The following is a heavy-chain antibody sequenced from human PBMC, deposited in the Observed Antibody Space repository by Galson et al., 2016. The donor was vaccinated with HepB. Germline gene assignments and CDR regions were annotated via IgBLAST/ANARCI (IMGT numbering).Heavy chain of an antibody. Sequence: SLRLSCAASGFTFSSYGMHWVRQAPGKGLEWVAVIWYDGSNKYYADSVKGRFTISRDNSKNTLYLQMNSLRAEDTAMYYCAGDSIVGATESADYWGQGTLVTVSS. CDR3: AGDSIVGATESADY. V-gene: IGHV3-33*01. J-gene: IGHJ4*02. CDR2: IWYDGSNK. CDR1: GFTFSSYG. D-gene: IGHD1-26*01.